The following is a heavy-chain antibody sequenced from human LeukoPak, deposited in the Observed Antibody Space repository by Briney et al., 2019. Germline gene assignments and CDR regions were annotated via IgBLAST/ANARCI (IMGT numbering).Heavy chain of an antibody. Sequence: ASVKVSCKASGYTFTSYGISWVRQAPGQGLEWMGWISAYNGNTNYAQKLQGRVTMTTDTSTSTAYMELRSLRSDDTAVYYCARAPKFITDIVVVPAAMGAFDIWGQGTMVTVSS. V-gene: IGHV1-18*01. D-gene: IGHD2-2*01. CDR1: GYTFTSYG. J-gene: IGHJ3*02. CDR2: ISAYNGNT. CDR3: ARAPKFITDIVVVPAAMGAFDI.